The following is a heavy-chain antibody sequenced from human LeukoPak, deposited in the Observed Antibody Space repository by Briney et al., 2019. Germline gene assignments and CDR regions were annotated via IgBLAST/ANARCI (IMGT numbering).Heavy chain of an antibody. CDR1: GGSISSYY. J-gene: IGHJ5*02. Sequence: SETLSLTCTVSGGSISSYYWSWIRQPPGKGLEWIGYIYYSGSTNYNPSLKSRATISVATSKNQSSLKLSSVTAADTAVYYCARTPPYYDFWSGYYAATWFDPWGQGTLVTVSS. CDR2: IYYSGST. V-gene: IGHV4-59*01. D-gene: IGHD3-3*01. CDR3: ARTPPYYDFWSGYYAATWFDP.